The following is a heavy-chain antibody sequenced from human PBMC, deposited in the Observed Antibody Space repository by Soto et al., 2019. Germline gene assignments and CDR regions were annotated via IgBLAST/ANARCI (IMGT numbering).Heavy chain of an antibody. Sequence: QVQLQESGPGLVKPSQTLSLTCTVSGGSISTVDYWWSWIRQSPDMGLEWIGHIYDGGRTYNNPSLERRVTMSVDTSNSQLSLTLSSVSAADTAVYYCARGPSGDKVDSWGQGTLVTVSS. D-gene: IGHD7-27*01. CDR3: ARGPSGDKVDS. J-gene: IGHJ4*02. V-gene: IGHV4-30-4*01. CDR1: GGSISTVDYW. CDR2: IYDGGRT.